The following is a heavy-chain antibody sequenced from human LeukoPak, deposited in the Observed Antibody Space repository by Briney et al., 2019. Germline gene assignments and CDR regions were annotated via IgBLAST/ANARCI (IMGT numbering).Heavy chain of an antibody. CDR3: ARDLIRDPRFDP. Sequence: ASVKVSCKASGYTFTSYYMHWARQAPGQGLEWMGIINPSGGSTSYAQKFQGSVTMTRDTSTSTVYMELSSLRSEDTAVYYCARDLIRDPRFDPWGQGTLVTVSS. J-gene: IGHJ5*02. V-gene: IGHV1-46*01. D-gene: IGHD3-10*01. CDR1: GYTFTSYY. CDR2: INPSGGST.